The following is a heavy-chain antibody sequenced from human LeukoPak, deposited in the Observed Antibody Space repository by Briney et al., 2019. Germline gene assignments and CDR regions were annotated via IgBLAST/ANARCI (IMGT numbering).Heavy chain of an antibody. CDR1: GYSFTSYW. D-gene: IGHD2-21*02. V-gene: IGHV5-51*01. Sequence: GESLKISCKGSGYSFTSYWIGWVRQMPGKGLEWMGIIYPGDSDTRYSPSFQGQGTISADKSISTAYLQWSSLKASDTAMYYCARPTAYCGGDCYSRWYFDLWGRGTLVTVSS. CDR2: IYPGDSDT. J-gene: IGHJ2*01. CDR3: ARPTAYCGGDCYSRWYFDL.